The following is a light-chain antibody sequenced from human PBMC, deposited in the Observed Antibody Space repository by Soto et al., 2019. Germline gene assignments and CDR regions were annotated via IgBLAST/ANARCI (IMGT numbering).Light chain of an antibody. V-gene: IGKV3-20*01. CDR1: QSIISTY. CDR2: GAS. J-gene: IGKJ1*01. Sequence: ETVLTQSPGTLSLSPGERATLSCRASQSIISTYLAWYQQKPGQAPRLLIYGASSRATGIPDRFSGSGSGTDFTLTISRLEPEDFAVYYCQHYGSSLWTFGQGTKVDIK. CDR3: QHYGSSLWT.